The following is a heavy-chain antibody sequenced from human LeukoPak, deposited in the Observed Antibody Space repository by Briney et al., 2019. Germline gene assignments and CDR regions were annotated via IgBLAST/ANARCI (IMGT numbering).Heavy chain of an antibody. J-gene: IGHJ6*03. CDR3: ARGITIVGVVGYYYYMDV. CDR1: GGSISSYY. Sequence: PSETLSLTCTVSGGSISSYYWSCIRQPPGKGLEWMGYIYYSGSTNYNPSLKSRVTISVDTSKNQFSLKLSSVTASDTAVYYCARGITIVGVVGYYYYMDVWGKGTTVTVSS. CDR2: IYYSGST. D-gene: IGHD3-3*01. V-gene: IGHV4-59*01.